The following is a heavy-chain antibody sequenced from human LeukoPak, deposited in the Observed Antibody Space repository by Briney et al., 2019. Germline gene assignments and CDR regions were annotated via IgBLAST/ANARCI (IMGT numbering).Heavy chain of an antibody. Sequence: GASVKVSCKASGYTFTGYYMHWVRQAPGQGLEWMGWINPNSGGTNYAHKFQGRVTMTRDTSISTAYMELSRLRSDETAVYYCARYFYDSSGSSSDAFDIWGQGTMVTVSS. CDR3: ARYFYDSSGSSSDAFDI. V-gene: IGHV1-2*07. J-gene: IGHJ3*02. D-gene: IGHD3-22*01. CDR1: GYTFTGYY. CDR2: INPNSGGT.